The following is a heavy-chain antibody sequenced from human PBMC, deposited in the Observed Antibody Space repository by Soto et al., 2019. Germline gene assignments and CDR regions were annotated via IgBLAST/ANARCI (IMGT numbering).Heavy chain of an antibody. J-gene: IGHJ5*02. CDR2: ISSSGSTI. V-gene: IGHV3-21*01. CDR1: GFTFSSYS. CDR3: ARVHLPGSWWFDP. Sequence: EVQLVESGGGLVKPGGSLRLSCAASGFTFSSYSMNWVRQAPGKGLEWVSSISSSGSTIYYADSVKGRFTISRDNAKNSLYLQMNSLRAEDTAVYYCARVHLPGSWWFDPWGQGTLVTVSS. D-gene: IGHD3-10*01.